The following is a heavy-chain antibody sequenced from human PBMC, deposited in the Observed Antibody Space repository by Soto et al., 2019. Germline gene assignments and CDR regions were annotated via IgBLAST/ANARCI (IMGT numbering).Heavy chain of an antibody. J-gene: IGHJ5*02. Sequence: QVQLVQSGAEVKKHGASVKVSCKASGYTFGSYGMTWVRQAPGQGLEWMGWISAYNGNTDYAQKFQGRVSLTTDTSTDTAYMELRSLRSDATDVSYCASDPVVVPGWFDHWGQGTLVTVSS. CDR1: GYTFGSYG. CDR2: ISAYNGNT. D-gene: IGHD2-15*01. CDR3: ASDPVVVPGWFDH. V-gene: IGHV1-18*01.